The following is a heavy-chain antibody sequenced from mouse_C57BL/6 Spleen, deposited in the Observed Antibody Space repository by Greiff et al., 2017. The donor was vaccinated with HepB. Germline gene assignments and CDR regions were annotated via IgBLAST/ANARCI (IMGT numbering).Heavy chain of an antibody. V-gene: IGHV1-61*01. Sequence: QVQLQQPGAELVRPGSSVKLSCKASGYTFTSYWMDWVKQRPGQGLEWIGNIYPSDSETHYNQKFKDKATLTVDKSSSTAYMQFSSLTSEDSAVYYCARRQLGRDAMDYWGQGTSVTVSS. D-gene: IGHD4-1*02. CDR1: GYTFTSYW. CDR3: ARRQLGRDAMDY. J-gene: IGHJ4*01. CDR2: IYPSDSET.